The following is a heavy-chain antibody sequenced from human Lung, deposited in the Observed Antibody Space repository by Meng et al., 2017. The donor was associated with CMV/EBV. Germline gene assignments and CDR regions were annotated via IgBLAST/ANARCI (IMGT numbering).Heavy chain of an antibody. Sequence: QVPFGEPGPALVKPSETLSLTCAVSGDSITNHNWWAWVRQPPGKGLEWIGEIPHRGSSAYNPSLKSRVSMSIDKSKNQFSLKLTSVTAADTAVYHCLRRSGGSVWGQGTLVTVSS. J-gene: IGHJ1*01. CDR1: GDSITNHNW. V-gene: IGHV4-4*02. D-gene: IGHD3-10*01. CDR2: IPHRGSS. CDR3: LRRSGGSV.